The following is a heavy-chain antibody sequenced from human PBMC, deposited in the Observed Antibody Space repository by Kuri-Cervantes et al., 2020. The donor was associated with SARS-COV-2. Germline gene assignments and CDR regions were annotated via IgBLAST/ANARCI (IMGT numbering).Heavy chain of an antibody. CDR1: GGSISSGGYY. CDR2: IYYSGST. J-gene: IGHJ5*02. Sequence: SETLSLTCTVSGGSISSGGYYWSWIRQHPGKGLEWIGYIYYSGSTYYNPSLKSRVTISVDRSKNQFSLKRSSVTAADTAVYYCARRINYWWFDPWGQGTLVTVSS. D-gene: IGHD4-11*01. V-gene: IGHV4-31*03. CDR3: ARRINYWWFDP.